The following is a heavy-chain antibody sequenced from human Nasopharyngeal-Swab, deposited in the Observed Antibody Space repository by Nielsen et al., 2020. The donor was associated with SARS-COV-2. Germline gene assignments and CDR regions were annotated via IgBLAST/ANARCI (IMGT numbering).Heavy chain of an antibody. CDR1: GYSFGNYW. Sequence: GESLKISCQGSGYSFGNYWIVWVRQMLGRGLEWMGIIYPGDSDTTYSPSFEGHVTISADKSINSAFLQWSSLRAADSAIYYCAKVEDGFFDYWGQGTLVTVSS. J-gene: IGHJ4*02. CDR2: IYPGDSDT. V-gene: IGHV5-51*01. D-gene: IGHD5-24*01. CDR3: AKVEDGFFDY.